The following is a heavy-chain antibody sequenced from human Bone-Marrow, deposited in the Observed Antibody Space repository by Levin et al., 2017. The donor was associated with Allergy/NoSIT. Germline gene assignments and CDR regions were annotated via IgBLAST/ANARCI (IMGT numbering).Heavy chain of an antibody. J-gene: IGHJ6*02. V-gene: IGHV1-2*02. Sequence: ASVKVSCKASGYTFTGYYMHWVRQAPGQGLEWMGWINPNSGGTNYAQKFQGRVTMTRDTSISTAYMELSRLRADDTAVYYCARSRGDYESYYYYGMDVWGQGTTVTVSS. D-gene: IGHD4-17*01. CDR1: GYTFTGYY. CDR3: ARSRGDYESYYYYGMDV. CDR2: INPNSGGT.